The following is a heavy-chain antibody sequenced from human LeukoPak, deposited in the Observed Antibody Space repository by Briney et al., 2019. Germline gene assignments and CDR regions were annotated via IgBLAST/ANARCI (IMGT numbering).Heavy chain of an antibody. D-gene: IGHD3-22*01. V-gene: IGHV4-61*01. J-gene: IGHJ4*02. CDR3: ARDRRGYYDSSGYFDY. Sequence: PSETLSLTCTVSGDSVSSVSYYWSWIRQPPGKGLEWIAYIDYSGSTKYNPSLKSRVTITLDTSKNQFSLKLSSVTAADTAVYYCARDRRGYYDSSGYFDYWGQGTLVTVSS. CDR2: IDYSGST. CDR1: GDSVSSVSYY.